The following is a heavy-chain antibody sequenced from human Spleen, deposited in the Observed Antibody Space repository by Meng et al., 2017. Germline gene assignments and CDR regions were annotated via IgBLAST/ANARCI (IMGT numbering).Heavy chain of an antibody. D-gene: IGHD3-10*01. CDR3: ARDRVRGVIIDY. J-gene: IGHJ4*02. Sequence: GESLKISCAASGFTFSSYGMHWVRQAPGKGLEWVAVIWYDGSNKYYADSVKGRFTISRDNAKNSLYLQMNSLRAEDTAVYYCARDRVRGVIIDYWGQGTLVTVSS. CDR2: IWYDGSNK. V-gene: IGHV3-33*01. CDR1: GFTFSSYG.